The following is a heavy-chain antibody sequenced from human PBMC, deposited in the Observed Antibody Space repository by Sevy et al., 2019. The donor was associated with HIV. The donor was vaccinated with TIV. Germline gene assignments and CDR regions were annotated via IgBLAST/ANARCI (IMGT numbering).Heavy chain of an antibody. V-gene: IGHV1-18*01. J-gene: IGHJ4*02. Sequence: ASVKVSCKASGYTFTSYGISWVRQAPGQGLEWMGWISAYNGNTNYAQKLQGRVTMTTDTSTSTAYMELRGLRSDDTAVYYCARQATYYYDSSGYHTDFDYWGQGTLVTVSS. CDR1: GYTFTSYG. CDR2: ISAYNGNT. CDR3: ARQATYYYDSSGYHTDFDY. D-gene: IGHD3-22*01.